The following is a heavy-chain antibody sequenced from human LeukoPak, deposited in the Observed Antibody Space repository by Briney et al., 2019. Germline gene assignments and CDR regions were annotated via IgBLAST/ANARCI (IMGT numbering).Heavy chain of an antibody. Sequence: PSETLSLTCTVSGGSISSYYWSWIRQPPGKGLEWIGYIYCSGSTNYNPSLKSRVTISVDTSKNQFSLKLSSVTAADTAVYYCARGLYYNDSSGYYYWGQGTLVTVSS. J-gene: IGHJ4*02. CDR3: ARGLYYNDSSGYYY. V-gene: IGHV4-59*01. CDR1: GGSISSYY. CDR2: IYCSGST. D-gene: IGHD3-22*01.